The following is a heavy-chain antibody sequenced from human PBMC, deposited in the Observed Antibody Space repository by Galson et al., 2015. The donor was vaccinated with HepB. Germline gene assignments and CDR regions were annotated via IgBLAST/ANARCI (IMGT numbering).Heavy chain of an antibody. CDR2: ISASGDTP. V-gene: IGHV3-23*01. CDR3: AKSLRSFSGTYLYFDY. Sequence: SLRLSCAASGFTFTGYAMNWVRHAPGKGLEWVSAISASGDTPYYADSVKGRFTISRDNSKNTLYLQMSSLRAEDTAIYYCAKSLRSFSGTYLYFDYWGQGALVTVST. J-gene: IGHJ4*02. D-gene: IGHD1-26*01. CDR1: GFTFTGYA.